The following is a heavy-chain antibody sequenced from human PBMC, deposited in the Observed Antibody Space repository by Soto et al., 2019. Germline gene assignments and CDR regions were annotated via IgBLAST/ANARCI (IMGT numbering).Heavy chain of an antibody. J-gene: IGHJ6*02. CDR2: ISYSGSA. V-gene: IGHV4-30-4*01. CDR3: ARDGWQMVRGVSISGGMDV. D-gene: IGHD3-10*01. CDR1: GGSISSGDYY. Sequence: PSETLSLTCTVSGGSISSGDYYWSWIRQPPGKGLEWIGYISYSGSAYYNPSLESRFTISIDTSKKQFSLNLRSVTAADTAVYYCARDGWQMVRGVSISGGMDVWGQGTTVTVS.